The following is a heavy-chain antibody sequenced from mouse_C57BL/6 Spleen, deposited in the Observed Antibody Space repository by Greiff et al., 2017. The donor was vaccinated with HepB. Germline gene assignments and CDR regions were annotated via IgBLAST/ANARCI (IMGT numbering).Heavy chain of an antibody. CDR2: IYPGDGDT. J-gene: IGHJ4*01. Sequence: VQLQQSGPELVKPGASVKISCKASGYAFSSSWMNWVKQRPGKGLEWIGRIYPGDGDTNYNGKFKGKATLTADKSSSTAYMQLSSLTSEDSAVYLCAREDYSKHYYAMDYWGQGTSVTVSS. CDR1: GYAFSSSW. V-gene: IGHV1-82*01. CDR3: AREDYSKHYYAMDY. D-gene: IGHD2-5*01.